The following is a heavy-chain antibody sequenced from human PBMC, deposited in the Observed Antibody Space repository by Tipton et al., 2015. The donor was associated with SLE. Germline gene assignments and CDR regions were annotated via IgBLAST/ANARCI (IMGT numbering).Heavy chain of an antibody. CDR2: VYYSGST. V-gene: IGHV4-39*01. D-gene: IGHD1-1*01. CDR3: ARHGAVLGWFDP. J-gene: IGHJ5*02. CDR1: GGSISSSSYY. Sequence: TLSLICIVSGGSISSSSYYWGWIRQPPGKGLEWIGSVYYSGSTYYNPSLKSRVTISVDTSKNQFSLKLSSVTAADTAVYYCARHGAVLGWFDPWGQGTLVTVSS.